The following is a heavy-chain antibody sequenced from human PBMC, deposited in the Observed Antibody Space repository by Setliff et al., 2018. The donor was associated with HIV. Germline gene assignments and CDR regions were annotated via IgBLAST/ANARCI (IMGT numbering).Heavy chain of an antibody. CDR2: IYYSGNT. Sequence: KTSETLSLTSTVSGGSISSHYWSWIRQPPGKGLEWIGYIYYSGNTNYNPSLKSRVTISVDTSKNQLSLKLSSVTAADTAVYYCVGDPKTTTQVAFGFWGQGTMVTVSS. J-gene: IGHJ3*01. CDR3: VGDPKTTTQVAFGF. V-gene: IGHV4-59*11. D-gene: IGHD4-17*01. CDR1: GGSISSHY.